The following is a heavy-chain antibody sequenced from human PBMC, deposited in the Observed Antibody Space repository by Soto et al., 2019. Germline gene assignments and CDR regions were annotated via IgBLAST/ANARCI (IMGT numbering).Heavy chain of an antibody. CDR2: ISGSGGST. CDR3: AKVLGYCSGGSCYSGASAFDI. CDR1: GFTFSSYA. J-gene: IGHJ3*02. V-gene: IGHV3-23*01. D-gene: IGHD2-15*01. Sequence: EVQLLESGGGLVQPGGSLRLSCAASGFTFSSYAMSWVRQAPGKGLEWVSAISGSGGSTYYADSVKGRFTISRDNSKNTLYLQMNSLRAEDTAVYYCAKVLGYCSGGSCYSGASAFDIWGQGTMVTVPS.